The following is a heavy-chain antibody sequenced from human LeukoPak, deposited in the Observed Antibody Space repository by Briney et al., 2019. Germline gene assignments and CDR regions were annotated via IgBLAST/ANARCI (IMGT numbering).Heavy chain of an antibody. J-gene: IGHJ4*02. CDR3: ARDPSEYYYDSSGYSPPDY. CDR2: INPSGGST. V-gene: IGHV1-46*01. Sequence: GASVKVSCKASGYTFTSYYMHWVRQAPGQGFEWMGIINPSGGSTSYAQKFQGRVTMTRDTSTSTVYMELSSLRSEDTAVYYCARDPSEYYYDSSGYSPPDYWGQGTLVTVSS. CDR1: GYTFTSYY. D-gene: IGHD3-22*01.